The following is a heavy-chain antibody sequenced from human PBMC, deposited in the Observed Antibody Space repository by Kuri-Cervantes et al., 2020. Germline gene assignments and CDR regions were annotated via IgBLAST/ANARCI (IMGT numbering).Heavy chain of an antibody. CDR2: IKSKTDGGTT. CDR1: GFTFSNAW. V-gene: IGHV3-15*01. D-gene: IGHD3-22*01. J-gene: IGHJ4*02. Sequence: GGSLRLSCAASGFTFSNAWMSWVRQAPGKGLEWVGRIKSKTDGGTTDYAAPVKGRFTISRDDSKNTRYLQMNSLKTEDTAVYYCTTDDYYDSSNYYRAGFDCWGQGTLVTVSS. CDR3: TTDDYYDSSNYYRAGFDC.